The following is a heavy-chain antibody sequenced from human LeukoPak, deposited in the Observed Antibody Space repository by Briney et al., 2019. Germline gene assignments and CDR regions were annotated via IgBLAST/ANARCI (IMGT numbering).Heavy chain of an antibody. V-gene: IGHV3-7*01. CDR3: AKGYIIAGRQWYLDL. D-gene: IGHD6-13*01. J-gene: IGHJ2*01. Sequence: GGSLRLSCLGSGFNFRYFWMSWVRQAPGKGLEWVANLNHDGRETYYADSVKGRFIISRDNAKDSLYLQMNSLRAEDAAVYYCAKGYIIAGRQWYLDLWGRGTLVGVSS. CDR2: LNHDGRET. CDR1: GFNFRYFW.